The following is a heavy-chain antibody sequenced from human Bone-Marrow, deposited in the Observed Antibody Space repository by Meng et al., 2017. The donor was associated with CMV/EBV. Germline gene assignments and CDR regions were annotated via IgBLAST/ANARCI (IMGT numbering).Heavy chain of an antibody. CDR3: AKVTFTITTYDFWSGYLDY. D-gene: IGHD3-3*01. V-gene: IGHV3-23*01. J-gene: IGHJ4*02. Sequence: GGSLRLSCAASGFTFSSYAMSWVRQAPGKGLEWVSAISGSGGSTYYADSVKGRFTIYRDNSKNTRYLQMNSLRAEDTAVYYCAKVTFTITTYDFWSGYLDYWGQGTLVTVSS. CDR2: ISGSGGST. CDR1: GFTFSSYA.